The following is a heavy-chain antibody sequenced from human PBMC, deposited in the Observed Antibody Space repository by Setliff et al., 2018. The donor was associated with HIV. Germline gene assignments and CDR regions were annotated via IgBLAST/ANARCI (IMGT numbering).Heavy chain of an antibody. J-gene: IGHJ4*02. V-gene: IGHV7-4-1*02. Sequence: ASVKVSCKASGYTFNSYGINWVRQAPGQGLEWLGWINTVTGHPTYAQGFTGRFVFSLDTSVSTAYLQISSLKAEDSAVYYCARRMEMTPIGYWGQGTLVTVSS. CDR1: GYTFNSYG. CDR2: INTVTGHP. D-gene: IGHD2-15*01. CDR3: ARRMEMTPIGY.